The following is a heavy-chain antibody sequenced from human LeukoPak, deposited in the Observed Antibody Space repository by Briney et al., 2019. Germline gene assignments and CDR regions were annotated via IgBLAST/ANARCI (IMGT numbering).Heavy chain of an antibody. J-gene: IGHJ4*02. D-gene: IGHD6-6*01. Sequence: PGGSLRLSCAASGFTFDDYGMSWVRQAPGKGLEWVSGINWNGGSTGYADSVKGRFTISRDNARNSLYLQMNSLRAEDTALYYCARDPSLTAARRWFDYWGQGTLVTV. CDR2: INWNGGST. CDR1: GFTFDDYG. V-gene: IGHV3-20*04. CDR3: ARDPSLTAARRWFDY.